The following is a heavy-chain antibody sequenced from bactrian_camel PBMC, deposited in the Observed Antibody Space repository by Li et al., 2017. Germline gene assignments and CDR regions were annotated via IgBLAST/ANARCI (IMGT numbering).Heavy chain of an antibody. CDR1: GYGVSNDC. J-gene: IGHJ4*01. CDR3: AADVGSMSGNCQPNY. CDR2: INDDGIT. D-gene: IGHD6*01. V-gene: IGHV3S53*01. Sequence: HVQLVESGGGSVNAGGSLTLACISSGYGVSNDCMGWLRRAPGKEREAVATINDDGITTYAESVKGRFTISKENGENIAYLQMNSLKPEDTATYYCAADVGSMSGNCQPNYWGPGTQVTVS.